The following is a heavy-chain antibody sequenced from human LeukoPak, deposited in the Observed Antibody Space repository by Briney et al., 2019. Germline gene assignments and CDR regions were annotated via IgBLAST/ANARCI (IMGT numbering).Heavy chain of an antibody. CDR3: AKDADDYDSSNYFDY. CDR2: ISWDGGST. CDR1: GFTFDDYT. V-gene: IGHV3-43*01. D-gene: IGHD3-22*01. Sequence: GGSLRLSCAASGFTFDDYTMHWVRQAPGKGLEWVSLISWDGGSTYYADSVKGRFTISRDNSKNSLYLQMNSLRTEDTALYYCAKDADDYDSSNYFDYWGQGTLVTVSS. J-gene: IGHJ4*02.